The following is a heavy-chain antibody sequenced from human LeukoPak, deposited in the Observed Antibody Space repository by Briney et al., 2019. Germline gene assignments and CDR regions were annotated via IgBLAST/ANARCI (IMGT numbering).Heavy chain of an antibody. CDR3: ARLGRKASSSPDY. D-gene: IGHD3-16*01. J-gene: IGHJ4*02. Sequence: GASVKVSCKASGGTFSSYAISWVRQAPGQGLEWMGRIIPIFGTANCAQKFQGRVTITTDESTSTAYMELSSLRSEDTAVYYCARLGRKASSSPDYWGQGTLVTVSS. CDR1: GGTFSSYA. CDR2: IIPIFGTA. V-gene: IGHV1-69*05.